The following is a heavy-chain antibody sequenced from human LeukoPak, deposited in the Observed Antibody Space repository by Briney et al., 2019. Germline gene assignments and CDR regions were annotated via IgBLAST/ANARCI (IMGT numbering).Heavy chain of an antibody. CDR1: GYTFTGYY. CDR2: INPNSGGT. Sequence: ASVNVSCKASGYTFTGYYMHWVRQAPGQGLEWMGWINPNSGGTNYAQKFQGRVTMTRDTSISTAYMELSRLRSDDTAVYYCARDLGTVAGTDFDYWGQGTLVTVSS. V-gene: IGHV1-2*02. CDR3: ARDLGTVAGTDFDY. J-gene: IGHJ4*02. D-gene: IGHD6-19*01.